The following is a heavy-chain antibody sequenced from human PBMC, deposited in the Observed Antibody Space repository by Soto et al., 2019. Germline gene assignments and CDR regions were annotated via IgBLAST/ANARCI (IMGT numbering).Heavy chain of an antibody. J-gene: IGHJ4*02. D-gene: IGHD4-17*01. Sequence: PSETLSLTCTVSGGSISSGDYYWSWIRQPPGKGLEWIGYIYYSGSTYYNPSLKSRVTISVDTSKNQFSLKLSSVTAADTAVYYCASAHYGRNANFDYWGQGTLVTVSS. CDR3: ASAHYGRNANFDY. CDR2: IYYSGST. V-gene: IGHV4-30-4*01. CDR1: GGSISSGDYY.